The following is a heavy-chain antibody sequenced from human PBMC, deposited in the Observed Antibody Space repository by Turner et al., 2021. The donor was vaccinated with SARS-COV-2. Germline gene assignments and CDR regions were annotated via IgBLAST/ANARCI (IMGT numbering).Heavy chain of an antibody. Sequence: QLQLQESGPGLVRPSETLSLTCTVSGGSISSSNYYWGWIRQPPGKGLEWIASISDRGTTYYNLALRSRVTISVDTSRNQFSLKLSAVTASDTGIYYCSRLRPNSIGWYYYGMDVLGHGSTVTVSS. CDR1: GGSISSSNYY. V-gene: IGHV4-39*01. D-gene: IGHD6-19*01. CDR2: ISDRGTT. J-gene: IGHJ6*02. CDR3: SRLRPNSIGWYYYGMDV.